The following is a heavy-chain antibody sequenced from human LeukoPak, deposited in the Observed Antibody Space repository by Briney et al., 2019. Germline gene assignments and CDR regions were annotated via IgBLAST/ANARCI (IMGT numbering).Heavy chain of an antibody. CDR2: TNSDGSDT. Sequence: GGSLRLSCAASGFTFGSFWMLWVRQAPGKGLVWVSRTNSDGSDTGYADSVKGRFTISRDNAKSTVYLQMNSLRADDAAVYYCARSTNYYDTTGLGYWGQGTLVTVSS. D-gene: IGHD3-22*01. V-gene: IGHV3-74*01. CDR1: GFTFGSFW. CDR3: ARSTNYYDTTGLGY. J-gene: IGHJ4*02.